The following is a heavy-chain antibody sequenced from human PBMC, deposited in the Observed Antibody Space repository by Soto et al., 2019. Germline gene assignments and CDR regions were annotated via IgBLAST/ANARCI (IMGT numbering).Heavy chain of an antibody. J-gene: IGHJ1*01. Sequence: GGSLRLSCAASGFTFSNYWMTWVRQAPGKGLEWVANIKEDGRDKSYVDSVKGRFTISRDNAKNSLHLQMNSLRAEDTAVYYCARHSYYFYQVWGQGTLVTVSS. D-gene: IGHD3-22*01. CDR1: GFTFSNYW. CDR3: ARHSYYFYQV. CDR2: IKEDGRDK. V-gene: IGHV3-7*01.